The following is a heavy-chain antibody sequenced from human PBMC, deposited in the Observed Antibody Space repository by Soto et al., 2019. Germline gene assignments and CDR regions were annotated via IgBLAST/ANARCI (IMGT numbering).Heavy chain of an antibody. CDR2: INHSGST. Sequence: PSETLSLTCAVYGGSFSGYYWSWIRQPPGKGLEWIGEINHSGSTNYNPSLKSRVTISVDTSKNQFSLKLSSVTAADTAVYYCARGQAYYDFWSGSYYYYMDVWGKGTTVTVSS. CDR1: GGSFSGYY. V-gene: IGHV4-34*01. J-gene: IGHJ6*03. D-gene: IGHD3-3*01. CDR3: ARGQAYYDFWSGSYYYYMDV.